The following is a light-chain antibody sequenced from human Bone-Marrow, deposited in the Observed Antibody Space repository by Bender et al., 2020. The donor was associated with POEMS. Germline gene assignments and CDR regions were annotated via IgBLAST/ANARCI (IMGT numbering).Light chain of an antibody. CDR2: YDD. V-gene: IGLV1-36*01. CDR3: SAWRDSLSGLI. Sequence: QSVVTQPPSLSEAPRQRVTISCSGSSSNIGNHGVNWYQQPPGEAPKLLIYYDDLLTPGVSDRFSASKSGTEAALSISELQSEDEALYYCSAWRDSLSGLIFGGGTKLTGL. J-gene: IGLJ2*01. CDR1: SSNIGNHG.